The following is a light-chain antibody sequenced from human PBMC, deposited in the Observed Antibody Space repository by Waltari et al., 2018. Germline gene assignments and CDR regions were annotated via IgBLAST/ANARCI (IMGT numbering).Light chain of an antibody. CDR3: MQALQTPIT. CDR1: QSLLHSNGYVH. V-gene: IGKV2-28*01. Sequence: DIVMTPSPLSLAVTPGEPASTSCRSRQSLLHSNGYVHLDWYVQKPGQSPQLLIHLLSNRASGVPDRFSGSVSGTDFTLKISRVEAGDVGIYYCMQALQTPITFGPGTKVDIK. CDR2: LLS. J-gene: IGKJ3*01.